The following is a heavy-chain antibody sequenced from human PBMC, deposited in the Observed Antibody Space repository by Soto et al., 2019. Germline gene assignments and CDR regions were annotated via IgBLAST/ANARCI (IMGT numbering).Heavy chain of an antibody. D-gene: IGHD6-6*01. CDR2: IYYIGST. CDR3: ARGKGSPSLGDYVY. V-gene: IGHV4-61*01. Sequence: SETLSLTCTVSGGSISSGYYYWSWIRQPPGKGLEWIGYIYYIGSTNYNPSLKSRVTISVDTSKNQFSLKLSSVTAADKAVYYCARGKGSPSLGDYVYWGQGTLVPVSS. J-gene: IGHJ4*02. CDR1: GGSISSGYYY.